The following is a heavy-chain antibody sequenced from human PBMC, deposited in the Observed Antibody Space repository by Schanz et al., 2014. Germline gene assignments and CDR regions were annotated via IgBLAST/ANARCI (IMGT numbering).Heavy chain of an antibody. V-gene: IGHV3-53*01. J-gene: IGHJ3*01. Sequence: EVQLVESGGGLIQPGGSLRLSCAVSGFTVSSNYMSWVRQAPGKGLEWVSTVYMSAASTRYADSAKGRFIISRDSSKTTLLLQMKSQRPEATALYFCARDEGRDGYNLAFDVWGQGTLVTVSS. D-gene: IGHD5-12*01. CDR1: GFTVSSNY. CDR2: VYMSAAST. CDR3: ARDEGRDGYNLAFDV.